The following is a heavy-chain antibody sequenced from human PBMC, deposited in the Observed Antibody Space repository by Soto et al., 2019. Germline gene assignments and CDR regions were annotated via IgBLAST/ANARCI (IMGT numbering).Heavy chain of an antibody. D-gene: IGHD3-10*01. CDR1: GGSISSFTYY. V-gene: IGHV4-39*01. Sequence: SETLSLTCSVSGGSISSFTYYWGWIRQPPGKGLEWIGTVYYNENTYYNPSLKSRVTITVDTAKNQFSLNLTSVTAADTAVYYCARRLARGVIGWFDPWGQGTLVTVSS. CDR2: VYYNENT. J-gene: IGHJ5*02. CDR3: ARRLARGVIGWFDP.